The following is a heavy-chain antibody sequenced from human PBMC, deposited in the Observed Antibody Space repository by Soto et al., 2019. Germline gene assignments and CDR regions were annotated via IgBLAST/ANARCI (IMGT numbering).Heavy chain of an antibody. Sequence: QVQLLASGPGLVKPSETLSLTCTVSGNSISDYYWSWIRQPPGKGLEWIGYIFHNGNTNCNPSLKRRVTMSVDTSKNQFSLRLSSVTAADTALYYCARDVGGTVTLEAAFDFGGQGTMVTVS. D-gene: IGHD4-17*01. V-gene: IGHV4-59*01. J-gene: IGHJ3*01. CDR3: ARDVGGTVTLEAAFDF. CDR2: IFHNGNT. CDR1: GNSISDYY.